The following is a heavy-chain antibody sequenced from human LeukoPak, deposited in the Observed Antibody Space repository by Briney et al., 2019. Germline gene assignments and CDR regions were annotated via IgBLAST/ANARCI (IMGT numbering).Heavy chain of an antibody. CDR3: ARDTYGSKGRFDY. V-gene: IGHV1-2*02. CDR2: INPNSGGT. J-gene: IGHJ4*02. Sequence: AASVTVSCKASGYTFTVYYMHWVRQAPGQGGEGMGWINPNSGGTNYTQKFQGRVTMTRDTSISTAYMELSRLRSDDTAVYYCARDTYGSKGRFDYWGQGTLVTVSS. CDR1: GYTFTVYY. D-gene: IGHD6-19*01.